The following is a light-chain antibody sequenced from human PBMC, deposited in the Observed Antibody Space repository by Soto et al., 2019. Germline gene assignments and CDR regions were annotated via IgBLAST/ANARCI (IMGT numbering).Light chain of an antibody. Sequence: DIQMTQSPSTLSASVGDTVTVTCRASQSVSGWLAWYQQKPGEAPKLLIYDASALPRGVPSRFSGSGSGTKFSLTIASLQTDDFATYSCQPYETVSATFGPRSKVDIK. CDR3: QPYETVSAT. CDR2: DAS. V-gene: IGKV1-5*01. CDR1: QSVSGW. J-gene: IGKJ1*01.